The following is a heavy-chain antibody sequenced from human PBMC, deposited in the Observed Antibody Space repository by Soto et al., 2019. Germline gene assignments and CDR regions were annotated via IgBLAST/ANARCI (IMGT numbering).Heavy chain of an antibody. CDR3: ARDIWNYDFWGGYPGTYYYYGMDV. CDR2: IKQDGSEK. CDR1: GFTFSSYW. D-gene: IGHD3-3*01. Sequence: SLRLSCAASGFTFSSYWMSWVRQAPGKGLEWVANIKQDGSEKYYVDSVKGRFTISRDNAKNSLYLQMNSLRAEDTAVYYCARDIWNYDFWGGYPGTYYYYGMDVWGQGTTVTVSS. V-gene: IGHV3-7*03. J-gene: IGHJ6*02.